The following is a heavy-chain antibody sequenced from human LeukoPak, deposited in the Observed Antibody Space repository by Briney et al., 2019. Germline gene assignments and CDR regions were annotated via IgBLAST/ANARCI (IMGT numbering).Heavy chain of an antibody. CDR2: FDPEDGET. Sequence: VASVKVSCKVSGYTLTELSMHWVRQAPGKGLEWMGGFDPEDGETIYAQKFQGRVTMTEDTSTDTVYMELSSLRSEDTAVYYCATGKIVVVKALADYRGQGTLVTVSS. J-gene: IGHJ4*02. V-gene: IGHV1-24*01. D-gene: IGHD3-22*01. CDR3: ATGKIVVVKALADY. CDR1: GYTLTELS.